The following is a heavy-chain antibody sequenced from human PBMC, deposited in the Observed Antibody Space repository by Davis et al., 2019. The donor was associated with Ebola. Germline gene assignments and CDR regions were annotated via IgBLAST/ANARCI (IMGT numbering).Heavy chain of an antibody. Sequence: MPSETLSLTCAVSGGSISSSNWWSWVRQPPGKGLEWIGEIYHSGSTNYNPSLKSRVTISVDTSKNQFSLKLNSVTAADTAVYYCARQGYYDSGSYYYFGYWGQGTLVTVSS. V-gene: IGHV4-4*02. D-gene: IGHD3-10*01. CDR2: IYHSGST. J-gene: IGHJ4*02. CDR3: ARQGYYDSGSYYYFGY. CDR1: GGSISSSNW.